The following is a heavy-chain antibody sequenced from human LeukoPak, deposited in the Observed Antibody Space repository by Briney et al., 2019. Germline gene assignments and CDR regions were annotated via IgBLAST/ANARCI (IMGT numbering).Heavy chain of an antibody. Sequence: SETLSLTCAVSGGSISSSNWWSWVRQPPGKGLEWIGEIYHSGSTNYNPSLKSRVTISVDKSKNQFSLKLSSVTAADTAVYYCARDCSSTSCYDAFDIWGQGTMVTVSS. D-gene: IGHD2-2*01. J-gene: IGHJ3*02. CDR3: ARDCSSTSCYDAFDI. V-gene: IGHV4-4*02. CDR1: GGSISSSNW. CDR2: IYHSGST.